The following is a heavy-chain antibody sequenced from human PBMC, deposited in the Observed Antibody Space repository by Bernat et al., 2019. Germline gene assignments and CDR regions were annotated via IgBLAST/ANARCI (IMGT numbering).Heavy chain of an antibody. J-gene: IGHJ4*02. CDR1: AGSISSNNYF. CDR3: ARDRDGFVVDGN. D-gene: IGHD2-15*01. Sequence: QLQLQESGPGLVKPSETLSLTCTVSAGSISSNNYFWGWIREPPGKGLEWIGSVYSSGSTYYNPSFKGRVTISVDTSKNQFSLKLSSVTAADTAVYYCARDRDGFVVDGNWGQGTLVTVSS. CDR2: VYSSGST. V-gene: IGHV4-39*07.